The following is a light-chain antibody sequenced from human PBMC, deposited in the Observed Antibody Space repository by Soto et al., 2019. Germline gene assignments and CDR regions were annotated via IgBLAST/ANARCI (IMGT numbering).Light chain of an antibody. CDR3: QQYNSWPT. CDR2: SAT. J-gene: IGKJ4*01. Sequence: EIVMTQSPATLSVSPGERVTLSCRASQSINDNVAWYQQKTGQAPRLLMYSATTRATDIPARFSGSGSWAEFTLSISSLQSEDFAVYYCQQYNSWPTFGGGTKVEIK. V-gene: IGKV3-15*01. CDR1: QSINDN.